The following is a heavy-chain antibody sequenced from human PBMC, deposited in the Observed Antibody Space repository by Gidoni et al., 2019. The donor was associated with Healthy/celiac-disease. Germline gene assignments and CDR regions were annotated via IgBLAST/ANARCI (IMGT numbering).Heavy chain of an antibody. CDR2: ISWNSGSI. V-gene: IGHV3-9*01. CDR1: GFTFADYA. CDR3: AKDIGWLLYRYGMDV. Sequence: EVQLVESGGGLVQPGRSLRLSCAASGFTFADYAMHWVRQAPGKGLEWVSGISWNSGSIGYADSVKGRFTISRDNAKNSLYLQMNSLRAEDTALYYCAKDIGWLLYRYGMDVWGQGTTVTVSS. J-gene: IGHJ6*02. D-gene: IGHD3-3*01.